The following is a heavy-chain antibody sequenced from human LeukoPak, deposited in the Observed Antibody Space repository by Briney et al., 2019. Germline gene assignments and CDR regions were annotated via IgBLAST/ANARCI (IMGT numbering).Heavy chain of an antibody. CDR2: IYHTGST. D-gene: IGHD3-3*01. V-gene: IGHV4-59*01. CDR3: VRDRHEPYDFWSGNGSKYYHHYIDV. CDR1: GGSIGTYY. Sequence: SETLSLTCTVPGGSIGTYYWSWIRQSPGKGLEWIGYIYHTGSTNYNPSLQSRVTISVDTSKNQFSLKLSSVTAADTAVYYCVRDRHEPYDFWSGNGSKYYHHYIDVWGKGTTVTVS. J-gene: IGHJ6*03.